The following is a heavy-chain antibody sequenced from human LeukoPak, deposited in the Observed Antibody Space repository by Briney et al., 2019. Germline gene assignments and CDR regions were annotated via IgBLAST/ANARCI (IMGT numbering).Heavy chain of an antibody. CDR1: GLTVSSNY. J-gene: IGHJ4*02. CDR3: AMGAIVATIDY. Sequence: PGGSLRLSCAASGLTVSSNYMSWVRQAPGKGLEWVSLIYSGSSTYYADSVKGRFTISRDQSKNTLYLQMSSLRVEDTAVYYCAMGAIVATIDYWGRGTLVTVSS. V-gene: IGHV3-66*01. CDR2: IYSGSST. D-gene: IGHD5-12*01.